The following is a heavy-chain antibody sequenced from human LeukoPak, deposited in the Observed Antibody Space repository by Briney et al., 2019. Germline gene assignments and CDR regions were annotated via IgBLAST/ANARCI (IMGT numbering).Heavy chain of an antibody. CDR1: GYTFTSYY. CDR2: IRPSSSST. CDR3: VREKSGGYYDY. D-gene: IGHD1-26*01. J-gene: IGHJ4*02. Sequence: GASVKVSCKAFGYTFTSYYMHWVRQAPGQGLEWMGTIRPSSSSTTYAQKIQGRVTMTWDMSTSTGYMELSSLRSEDTAVYYCVREKSGGYYDYWGQGTLVTVSS. V-gene: IGHV1-46*01.